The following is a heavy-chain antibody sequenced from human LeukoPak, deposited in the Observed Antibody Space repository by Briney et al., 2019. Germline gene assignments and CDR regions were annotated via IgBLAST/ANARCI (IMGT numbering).Heavy chain of an antibody. Sequence: GGSLTLSCAASGFTVRGNYMSWVRQAPGKGLKWVSIVYSGGATYYDDSVKGRFTISRDDSKNIFSLQMNNVTSEDTAVYYCATERPGSRTLDSWGQGTLVTVSS. D-gene: IGHD1-14*01. V-gene: IGHV3-66*01. CDR2: VYSGGAT. J-gene: IGHJ4*02. CDR1: GFTVRGNY. CDR3: ATERPGSRTLDS.